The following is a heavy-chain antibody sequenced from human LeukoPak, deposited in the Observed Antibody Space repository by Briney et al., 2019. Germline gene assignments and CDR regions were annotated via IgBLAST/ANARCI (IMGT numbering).Heavy chain of an antibody. J-gene: IGHJ6*02. D-gene: IGHD3-3*01. CDR1: GYTFTSYD. Sequence: ASAKVSCKASGYTFTSYDINWVRQATGQGLEWMGWMNPNRGNTGYAQKFQGRVTMTRNTSISTAYMELSSLRSEDTAVYYCARGGSGLGGFLEWSYHYYYYGMDVWGQGTTVTASS. CDR3: ARGGSGLGGFLEWSYHYYYYGMDV. CDR2: MNPNRGNT. V-gene: IGHV1-8*01.